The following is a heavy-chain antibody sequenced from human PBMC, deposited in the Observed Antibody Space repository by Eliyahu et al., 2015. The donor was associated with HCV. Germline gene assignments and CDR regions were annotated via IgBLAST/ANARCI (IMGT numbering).Heavy chain of an antibody. J-gene: IGHJ4*02. CDR2: INPSGGST. CDR3: AREGAWGNWNYRPYYFDY. Sequence: MGIINPSGGSTSYAQNFQGRVTMTRDTSTSTVYMELSSLRSEDTAVYYCAREGAWGNWNYRPYYFDYWGQGTLVTVSS. V-gene: IGHV1-46*01. D-gene: IGHD1-7*01.